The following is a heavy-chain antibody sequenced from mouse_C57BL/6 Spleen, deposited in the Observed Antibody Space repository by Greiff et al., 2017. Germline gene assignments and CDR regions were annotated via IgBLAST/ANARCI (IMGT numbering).Heavy chain of an antibody. V-gene: IGHV3-1*01. Sequence: EVQGVESGPGMVKPSQSLSLTCTVTGYSITSGYDWHWIRHFPGNKLEWMGYISYSGSTNYNPSLKSRISITHDTSKNHFFLKLNSVTTEDTATYYCARAVYAYYFDYWGQGTTLTVSS. CDR1: GYSITSGYD. J-gene: IGHJ2*01. D-gene: IGHD1-1*01. CDR2: ISYSGST. CDR3: ARAVYAYYFDY.